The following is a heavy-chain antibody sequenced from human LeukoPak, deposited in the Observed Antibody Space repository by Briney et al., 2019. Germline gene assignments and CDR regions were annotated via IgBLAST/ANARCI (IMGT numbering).Heavy chain of an antibody. V-gene: IGHV3-23*01. CDR1: GFTFSSYA. Sequence: GGSLRLSCAASGFTFSSYAMSWVRQAPGKGLGWVSAISGSGGSTYYADSVKGRFTISRDNSKNTLYLQMNSLRAEDTAVYYCAKLVPSYSSSWYNYWGQGTLVTVSS. CDR3: AKLVPSYSSSWYNY. J-gene: IGHJ4*02. CDR2: ISGSGGST. D-gene: IGHD6-13*01.